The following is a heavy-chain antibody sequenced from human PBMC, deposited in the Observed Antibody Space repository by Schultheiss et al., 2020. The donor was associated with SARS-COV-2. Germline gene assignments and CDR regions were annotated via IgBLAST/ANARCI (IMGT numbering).Heavy chain of an antibody. CDR3: ARAPLYDYVWRWNY. V-gene: IGHV3-23*01. Sequence: GGSLRLSCAASGFTVSSNYMSWVRQAPGKGLEWVSAISGSGGSTNYADSVKGRFTISRDNSKNTLYLQMNSLRAEDTAVYYCARAPLYDYVWRWNYWGQGTLVTVSS. CDR2: ISGSGGST. D-gene: IGHD3-16*01. CDR1: GFTVSSNY. J-gene: IGHJ4*02.